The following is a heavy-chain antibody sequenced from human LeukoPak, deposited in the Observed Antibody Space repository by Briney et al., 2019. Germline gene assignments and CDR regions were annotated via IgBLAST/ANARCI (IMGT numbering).Heavy chain of an antibody. D-gene: IGHD1-1*01. CDR1: GLTFSDYW. Sequence: PGGSLRLSCGASGLTFSDYWMSWVRQAPGKGLEWVANIKQDGSEKYYVDSVKGRFTISRDNAKNSLYLQMNSLRAEDTAVYYCARCRVPFDYWGQGTLVTVSS. CDR3: ARCRVPFDY. J-gene: IGHJ4*02. CDR2: IKQDGSEK. V-gene: IGHV3-7*01.